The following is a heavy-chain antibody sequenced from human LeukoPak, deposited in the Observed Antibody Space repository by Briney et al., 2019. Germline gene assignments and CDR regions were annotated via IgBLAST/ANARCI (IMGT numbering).Heavy chain of an antibody. CDR1: RGTFSSYA. Sequence: SVKVSCKASRGTFSSYAISWVRQAPRQGLEWMGRIIPILGIANYAQKFQGRVTITADKSTSTAYMELSSLRSEDTAVYYCARGSNYDFWSGTNYDYWGQGTLVTVSS. D-gene: IGHD3-3*01. J-gene: IGHJ4*02. CDR2: IIPILGIA. CDR3: ARGSNYDFWSGTNYDY. V-gene: IGHV1-69*04.